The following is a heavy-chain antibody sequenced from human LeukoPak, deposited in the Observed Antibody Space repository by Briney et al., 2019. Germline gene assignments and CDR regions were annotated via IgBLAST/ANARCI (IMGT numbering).Heavy chain of an antibody. CDR3: ARDGGNSYFDY. D-gene: IGHD4-23*01. CDR1: GFPFSRYS. CDR2: ISSSGSTI. J-gene: IGHJ4*02. Sequence: GGSLRLSCAASGFPFSRYSMNWVRQAPGGGRGWVSYISSSGSTIYYAESVKGRYTISRDNAKNSLYLQMNRLRTEDTAVYYCARDGGNSYFDYWGQGTLVTVSS. V-gene: IGHV3-48*04.